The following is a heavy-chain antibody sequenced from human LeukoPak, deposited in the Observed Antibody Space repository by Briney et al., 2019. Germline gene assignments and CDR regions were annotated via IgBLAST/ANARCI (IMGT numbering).Heavy chain of an antibody. Sequence: PSETLSLTCAVSGYSISSGYYWSWIRQPAGKGLEWIGRIYTSGSTNYNPSLKSRVTISVDKSKNQFSLKLSSVTAADTAVYYCARAGYSGYVQFDPWGQGTLVTVSS. D-gene: IGHD5-12*01. CDR3: ARAGYSGYVQFDP. CDR2: IYTSGST. J-gene: IGHJ5*02. V-gene: IGHV4-61*02. CDR1: GYSISSGYY.